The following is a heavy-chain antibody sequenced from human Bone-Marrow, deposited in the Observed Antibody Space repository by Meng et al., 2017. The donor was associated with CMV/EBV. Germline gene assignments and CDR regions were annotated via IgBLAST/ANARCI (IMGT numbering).Heavy chain of an antibody. Sequence: QGPLRGSGPGLVKPSETLPLTCIVSGGSISSYYWSWIRQPAGKGLEWIGRIYTSGSTNYNPSLKSRVTMSVDTSKNQFSLKLSSVTAADTAVYYCARAMVRGVQRYFDYWGQGTLVTVSS. CDR3: ARAMVRGVQRYFDY. CDR1: GGSISSYY. V-gene: IGHV4-4*07. J-gene: IGHJ4*02. CDR2: IYTSGST. D-gene: IGHD3-10*01.